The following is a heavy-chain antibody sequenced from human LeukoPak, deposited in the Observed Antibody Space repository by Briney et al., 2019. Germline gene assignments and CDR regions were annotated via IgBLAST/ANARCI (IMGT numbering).Heavy chain of an antibody. J-gene: IGHJ6*02. V-gene: IGHV1-2*02. CDR1: VYTFTGYY. Sequence: GASVKVSCKASVYTFTGYYMHWVRQAPGQGLEWMGWINPNSGGKNYAQKFQGRVTMTRDTSISTAYMELSRLRSDDTAVYYCARESSGSYYYGMDGWGQGTTVTVCS. D-gene: IGHD1-26*01. CDR3: ARESSGSYYYGMDG. CDR2: INPNSGGK.